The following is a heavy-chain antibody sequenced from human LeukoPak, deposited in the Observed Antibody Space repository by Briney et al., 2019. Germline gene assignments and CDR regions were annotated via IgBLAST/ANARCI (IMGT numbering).Heavy chain of an antibody. J-gene: IGHJ4*02. CDR2: VSHDGSQQ. V-gene: IGHV3-30*18. CDR1: GFIFSNFG. D-gene: IGHD3-22*01. Sequence: PGGSLRLSCAASGFIFSNFGMHWVRQAPGKGLEWVAIVSHDGSQQFYADSVKGRFTISRDNSQNTPHLQMSSLRVEDTGVYYCAKETDASSSYNFHYWGQGALVTVSS. CDR3: AKETDASSSYNFHY.